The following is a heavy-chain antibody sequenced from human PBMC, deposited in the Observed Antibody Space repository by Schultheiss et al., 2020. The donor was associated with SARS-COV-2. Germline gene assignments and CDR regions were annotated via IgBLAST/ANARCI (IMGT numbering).Heavy chain of an antibody. CDR2: IYYSGST. J-gene: IGHJ5*02. CDR1: GGSISSYY. Sequence: SQTLSLTCTVSGGSISSYYWSWIRQPAGKGLEWIGYIYYSGSTNYNPSLKSRVTISVDTSKNQFSLKVISVTAADTAVYYCAKIHTSYVVDPWGQGTLVTVSS. D-gene: IGHD3-10*02. V-gene: IGHV4-59*08. CDR3: AKIHTSYVVDP.